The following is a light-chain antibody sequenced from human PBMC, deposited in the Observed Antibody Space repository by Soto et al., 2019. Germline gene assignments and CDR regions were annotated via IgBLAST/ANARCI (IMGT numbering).Light chain of an antibody. CDR3: TPIQAAALPV. V-gene: IGLV2-14*03. Sequence: QSVLTQPASVSGSPGQSITLSCTETSSDVGGYTYVSWYQQHPGTVPKLIIYDGSVRPSGVSSRFSGSKSGSTASLTISGLQAEDEADYYCTPIQAAALPVFGGGTKVTVL. CDR2: DGS. CDR1: SSDVGGYTY. J-gene: IGLJ2*01.